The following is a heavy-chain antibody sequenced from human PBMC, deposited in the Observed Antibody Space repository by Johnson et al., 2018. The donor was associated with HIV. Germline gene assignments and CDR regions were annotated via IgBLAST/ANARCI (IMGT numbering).Heavy chain of an antibody. CDR3: ARATYYYDLSGYLTRPRAFDM. CDR2: ISWNSGSI. V-gene: IGHV3-9*01. D-gene: IGHD3-3*01. CDR1: GFTFDDYA. Sequence: VQLVESGGGLVQPGRSLRLSCAASGFTFDDYAMHWVRQGPGKGLEWVSGISWNSGSIGYADSVKGRFTISRDNAKRSLYLEMNSLRAEDTALYYCARATYYYDLSGYLTRPRAFDMWGQGTMVTVSS. J-gene: IGHJ3*02.